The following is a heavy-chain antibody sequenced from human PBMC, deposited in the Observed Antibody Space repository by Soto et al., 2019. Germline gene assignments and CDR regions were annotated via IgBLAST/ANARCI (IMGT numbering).Heavy chain of an antibody. D-gene: IGHD3-16*01. J-gene: IGHJ4*02. CDR3: ARSRVRGGYYFDY. V-gene: IGHV1-3*04. Sequence: ASVKVSCKASGYTFTTYAIHWVRQAPGQSLEWMGWINTGNGNTYYSQKKQARVTITRDTSASTAYMELSRLRSEDTALYYCARSRVRGGYYFDYWGQGALVTVSS. CDR1: GYTFTTYA. CDR2: INTGNGNT.